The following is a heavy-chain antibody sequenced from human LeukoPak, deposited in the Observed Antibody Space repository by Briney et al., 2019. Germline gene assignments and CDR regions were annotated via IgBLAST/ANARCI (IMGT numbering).Heavy chain of an antibody. Sequence: PSETLSLTCTVSGGSISSSSYYWGWIRQPPGKGLEWIGSIYYSGSTYYNPSLKSRVTISVDTSKNQFSLKLSSVTAADTAVYYCARELISVTALNWFDPWGQGTLVTASS. D-gene: IGHD2-21*02. V-gene: IGHV4-39*02. CDR1: GGSISSSSYY. CDR2: IYYSGST. J-gene: IGHJ5*02. CDR3: ARELISVTALNWFDP.